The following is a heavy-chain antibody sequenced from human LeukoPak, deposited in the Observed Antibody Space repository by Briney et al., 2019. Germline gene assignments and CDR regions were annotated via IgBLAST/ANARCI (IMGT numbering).Heavy chain of an antibody. Sequence: ASVQVSCKASGYTFTSYYIHWLRQAPGQGFEWIGWSDPNSGATKYEHFQGRVTMTRDTSIRTAYMELTRLRSDDTAVYYCARGRITMVRGVQNPPLDYWGQGTLVAVSS. CDR3: ARGRITMVRGVQNPPLDY. V-gene: IGHV1-2*02. CDR2: SDPNSGAT. D-gene: IGHD3-10*01. CDR1: GYTFTSYY. J-gene: IGHJ4*02.